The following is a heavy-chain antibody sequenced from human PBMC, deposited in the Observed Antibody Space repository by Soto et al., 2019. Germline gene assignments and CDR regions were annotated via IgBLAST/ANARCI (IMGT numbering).Heavy chain of an antibody. CDR3: SFHQRYGERRAAHYY. CDR1: GYNSPYYC. V-gene: IGHV5-10-1*01. CDR2: IDPSDSYT. J-gene: IGHJ6*01. Sequence: PRQSLQIPSKGSGYNSPYYCITLARQMPGKGLEWMGTIDPSDSYTNYSPSFQGHVTLSADKSISTAYLQWSSLKASDNAMYYCSFHQRYGERRAAHYY. D-gene: IGHD1-1*01.